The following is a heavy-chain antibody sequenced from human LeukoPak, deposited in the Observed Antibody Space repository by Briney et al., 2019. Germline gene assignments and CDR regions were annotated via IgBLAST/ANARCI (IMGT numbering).Heavy chain of an antibody. J-gene: IGHJ6*02. V-gene: IGHV3-21*01. CDR3: ARDRGSGSYYGYYYYYGMDV. Sequence: GGSLRLSCAASGFTFSSYSMNWVRQAPGKGLEWVSSISSSSSYIYYADSVKGRFTISRDNAKNSLYLQMNSLRAEDTAVYYCARDRGSGSYYGYYYYYGMDVWGRGTTVTVSS. CDR2: ISSSSSYI. D-gene: IGHD3-10*01. CDR1: GFTFSSYS.